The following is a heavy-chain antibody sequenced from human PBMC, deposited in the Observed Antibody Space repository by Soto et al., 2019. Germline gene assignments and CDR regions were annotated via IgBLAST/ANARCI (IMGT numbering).Heavy chain of an antibody. CDR1: GFTVSSNY. J-gene: IGHJ3*02. D-gene: IGHD1-7*01. Sequence: GGSLRLSCAASGFTVSSNYMSWVRQAPGKGLEWVSLIYSGGSTYYADSVKGRFTIARDNSKNTLYLQMNSLRAEDTAVYYCASPTSWNYVAFDIWGQGTMVTVSS. V-gene: IGHV3-66*01. CDR2: IYSGGST. CDR3: ASPTSWNYVAFDI.